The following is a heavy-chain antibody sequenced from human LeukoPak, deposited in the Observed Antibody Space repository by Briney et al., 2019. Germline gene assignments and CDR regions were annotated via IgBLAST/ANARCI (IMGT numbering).Heavy chain of an antibody. J-gene: IGHJ4*02. V-gene: IGHV3-30*02. CDR1: GVTFSSYG. D-gene: IGHD5-18*01. Sequence: GGSLRLSCAASGVTFSSYGMHWVRQAPGKGLGWVAFIRYDGSNQYYADSVKGRFTISRDNYKNTLYLQMNSLRAEDTAVYYCAKDRGYSYGNVDYWGQGTLVTVSS. CDR2: IRYDGSNQ. CDR3: AKDRGYSYGNVDY.